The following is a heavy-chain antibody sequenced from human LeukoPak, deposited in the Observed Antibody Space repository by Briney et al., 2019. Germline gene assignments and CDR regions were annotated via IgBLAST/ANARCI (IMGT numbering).Heavy chain of an antibody. J-gene: IGHJ6*04. CDR3: ARAPYCSSIHCYTSLYYYYGMDV. Sequence: SETLSLTCAVYGGSFGGYYWSWIRQPPGKGLEWIGEINHSGSTNYNPSLKSRVTISVDTSKNQFSLKLSSVTAADTAVYYCARAPYCSSIHCYTSLYYYYGMDVWGKGTTVTVSS. CDR1: GGSFGGYY. CDR2: INHSGST. D-gene: IGHD2-2*02. V-gene: IGHV4-34*01.